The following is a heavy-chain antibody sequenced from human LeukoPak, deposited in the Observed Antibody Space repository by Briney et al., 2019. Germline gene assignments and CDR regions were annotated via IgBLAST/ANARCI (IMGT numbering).Heavy chain of an antibody. CDR3: ARDSRSEVMITFGGVPEYYFDY. CDR2: IIPIFGTA. D-gene: IGHD3-16*01. CDR1: GGTFSSYA. Sequence: GASVKVSCKASGGTFSSYAISWVRQAPGQGLEWMGGIIPIFGTANYAQKFQGRVTITADESTTTAYVELSSLSSEDTAVYYCARDSRSEVMITFGGVPEYYFDYWGQGTLVTVSS. V-gene: IGHV1-69*13. J-gene: IGHJ4*02.